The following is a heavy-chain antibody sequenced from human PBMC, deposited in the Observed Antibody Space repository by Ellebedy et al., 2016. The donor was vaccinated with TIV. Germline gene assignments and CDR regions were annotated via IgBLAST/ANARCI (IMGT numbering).Heavy chain of an antibody. Sequence: PGGSLRLSCAASGFTFSSYSMNWVRQAPGKGLEWVSSISSSSSYIYYADSVKGRFTISRDNAKNSLYLQMNSLRAEDTAVYYCARDQGDYRYYFDYWGQGTLVTVSS. V-gene: IGHV3-21*01. CDR3: ARDQGDYRYYFDY. CDR1: GFTFSSYS. J-gene: IGHJ4*02. D-gene: IGHD3-16*01. CDR2: ISSSSSYI.